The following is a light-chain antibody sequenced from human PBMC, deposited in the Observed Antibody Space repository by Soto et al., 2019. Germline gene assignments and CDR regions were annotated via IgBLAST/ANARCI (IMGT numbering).Light chain of an antibody. CDR3: QKYNSAPWT. J-gene: IGKJ1*01. Sequence: DIQMTQSPSSLSASVGDRVTITCRASQVINNYLARYQQKPGKVPKLLIYAASTLQSGVPFRFSGSGSGTDFTLTISSLQPEDVATYYCQKYNSAPWTFGQGTKVEIK. CDR1: QVINNY. CDR2: AAS. V-gene: IGKV1-27*01.